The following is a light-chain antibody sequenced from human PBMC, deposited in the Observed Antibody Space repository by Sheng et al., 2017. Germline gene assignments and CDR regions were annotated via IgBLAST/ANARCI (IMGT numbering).Light chain of an antibody. J-gene: IGKJ5*01. V-gene: IGKV3-15*01. CDR1: QNINNN. CDR3: QQRSKWPPIT. CDR2: GAS. Sequence: EIVMTQSPATLSVSPGEGATLSCRASQNINNNLAWYQQKPGQAPRLLIFGASSRGTGIPARFSGSGSGTEFTLTISSLQSEDSATYYCQQRSKWPPITFGQGTRLEIK.